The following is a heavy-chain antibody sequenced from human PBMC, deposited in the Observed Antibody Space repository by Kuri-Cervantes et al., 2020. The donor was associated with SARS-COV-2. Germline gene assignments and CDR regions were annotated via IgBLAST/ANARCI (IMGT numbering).Heavy chain of an antibody. CDR3: ARVGVVPAAILVDAFDI. Sequence: GSLRLSCTVSGGSISSYYWSWIRQPAGKGLEWIGRIYTSGSTNYNPSLKSRVTISVDTSKNQFSLKLSSVTDADTAVYYCARVGVVPAAILVDAFDIWGQGTMVTVSS. CDR2: IYTSGST. V-gene: IGHV4-4*07. CDR1: GGSISSYY. J-gene: IGHJ3*02. D-gene: IGHD2-2*02.